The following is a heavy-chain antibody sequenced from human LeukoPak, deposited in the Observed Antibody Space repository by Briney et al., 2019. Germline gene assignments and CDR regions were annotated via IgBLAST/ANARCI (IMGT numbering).Heavy chain of an antibody. V-gene: IGHV4-39*01. J-gene: IGHJ4*02. D-gene: IGHD3-3*01. CDR2: IYYSGST. Sequence: TLXLTXTVSGGTISSSSYYWGWIRQPPGKGLEWIGSIYYSGSTYYNPSLKSRVTISVDTSKNQFSLKLSSVTAADTAVYYCARTEITIFGVVIIGPFDYWGQGTLVTVSS. CDR3: ARTEITIFGVVIIGPFDY. CDR1: GGTISSSSYY.